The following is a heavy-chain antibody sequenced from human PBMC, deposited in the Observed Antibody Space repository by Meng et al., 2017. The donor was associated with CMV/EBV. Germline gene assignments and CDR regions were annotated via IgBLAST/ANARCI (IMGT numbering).Heavy chain of an antibody. Sequence: ASVKVSCKASGYTFTGYYKHWVRQAPGQGLEWMGWINPNSGGTNYAQKFQGRVTMTRDTSISTAYMELSRLRSDDTAVYYCTRGITGTTRVKKYYFDYWGQGTLVTVSS. J-gene: IGHJ4*02. CDR1: GYTFTGYY. CDR3: TRGITGTTRVKKYYFDY. D-gene: IGHD1-14*01. V-gene: IGHV1-2*02. CDR2: INPNSGGT.